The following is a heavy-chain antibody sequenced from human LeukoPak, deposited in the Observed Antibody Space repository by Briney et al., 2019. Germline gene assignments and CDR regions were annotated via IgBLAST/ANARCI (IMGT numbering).Heavy chain of an antibody. CDR2: IIPILGIA. CDR3: ARQSYYYDSSGYSLDY. CDR1: GGTFSSYA. V-gene: IGHV1-69*10. J-gene: IGHJ4*02. D-gene: IGHD3-22*01. Sequence: GASVKVSCKASGGTFSSYAISWVRQAPGQGLEWMGGIIPILGIANYAQKFQGRVTITADKSTSTAYMELSSLRSEDTAVYYCARQSYYYDSSGYSLDYWGQGTLVTVSS.